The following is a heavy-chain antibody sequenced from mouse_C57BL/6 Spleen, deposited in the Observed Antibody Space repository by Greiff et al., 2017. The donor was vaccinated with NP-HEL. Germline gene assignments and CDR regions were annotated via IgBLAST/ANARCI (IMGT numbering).Heavy chain of an antibody. CDR3: ARGGWEGFAY. V-gene: IGHV1-80*01. CDR2: IYPGDGDT. D-gene: IGHD3-3*01. Sequence: VKLMESGAELVKPGASVKISCKASGYAFSSYWMNWVKQRPGKGLEWIGQIYPGDGDTNYNGKFKGKATLTADKSSSTAYMQLSSLTSEDSAVYFCARGGWEGFAYWGQGTLVTVSA. J-gene: IGHJ3*01. CDR1: GYAFSSYW.